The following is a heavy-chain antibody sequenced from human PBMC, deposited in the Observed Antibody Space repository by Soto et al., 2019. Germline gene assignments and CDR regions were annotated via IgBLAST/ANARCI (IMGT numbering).Heavy chain of an antibody. CDR3: ARGYGSGSYYSGAGAFDI. Sequence: ASVKVSCKASGYTFTSYDINWVRQATGQGLGWMGWMNPNSGNTGYAQKFQGRVTMTRNTSISTAYMELSSLRSEDTAVYYCARGYGSGSYYSGAGAFDIWGQGTMVTVSS. CDR2: MNPNSGNT. D-gene: IGHD3-10*01. CDR1: GYTFTSYD. J-gene: IGHJ3*02. V-gene: IGHV1-8*01.